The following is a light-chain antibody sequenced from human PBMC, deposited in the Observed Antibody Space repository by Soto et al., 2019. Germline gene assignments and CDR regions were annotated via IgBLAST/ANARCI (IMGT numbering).Light chain of an antibody. CDR3: SSYTRSNTYV. CDR1: SSDVGDYNY. J-gene: IGLJ1*01. CDR2: EVN. V-gene: IGLV2-14*01. Sequence: QSALTQPASVSGSPGQSITISCTGTSSDVGDYNYVSWYQQHPGKAPKLMIYEVNNRPSGVSNRFSGSKSGDTASLTISGLQAEDEADYYCSSYTRSNTYVFGTGTKV.